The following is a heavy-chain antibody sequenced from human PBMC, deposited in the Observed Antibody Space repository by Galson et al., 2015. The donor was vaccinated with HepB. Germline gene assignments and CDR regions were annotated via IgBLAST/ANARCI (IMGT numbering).Heavy chain of an antibody. V-gene: IGHV2-26*01. J-gene: IGHJ3*02. CDR2: IFSNDEK. CDR1: GFSLSNARMG. CDR3: ARMVVYYDSSGYLKGDAFEI. D-gene: IGHD3-22*01. Sequence: PALVKPTQTLTLTCTVSGFSLSNARMGVSWIRQPPGKALEWLAHIFSNDEKSYSTSLKSRLTISKDTSKSQVVLTMTNMDPVDTATYYCARMVVYYDSSGYLKGDAFEIWGQGTMVPVP.